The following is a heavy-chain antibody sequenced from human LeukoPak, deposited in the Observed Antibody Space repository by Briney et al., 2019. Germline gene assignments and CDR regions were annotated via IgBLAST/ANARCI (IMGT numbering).Heavy chain of an antibody. J-gene: IGHJ4*02. CDR2: IYYSGST. CDR1: GGSLSSSSYY. Sequence: SETLSLTCTVSGGSLSSSSYYWSWIRQPPGKGLEWIGYIYYSGSTNYNPSLKSRVTISVDTSKNQFSLKLSSVTAADTAVYYCARTAAAGSNDYWGQGTLVTVSS. CDR3: ARTAAAGSNDY. D-gene: IGHD6-13*01. V-gene: IGHV4-61*01.